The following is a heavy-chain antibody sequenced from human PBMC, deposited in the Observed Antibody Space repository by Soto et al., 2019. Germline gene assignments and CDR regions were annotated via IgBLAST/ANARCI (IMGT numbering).Heavy chain of an antibody. CDR2: IYYSGST. V-gene: IGHV4-39*01. CDR1: GGSISSSSYY. Sequence: QLQLQESGPGLVKPSETLSLTCTVSGGSISSSSYYWGWIRQPPGKGLEWIGSIYYSGSTYYNPSLKSRVTISVDTSKTQFSLKMSSVAAADTAVYYCARVLWFGEKRFDYWGQGTLVTVSS. J-gene: IGHJ4*02. CDR3: ARVLWFGEKRFDY. D-gene: IGHD3-10*01.